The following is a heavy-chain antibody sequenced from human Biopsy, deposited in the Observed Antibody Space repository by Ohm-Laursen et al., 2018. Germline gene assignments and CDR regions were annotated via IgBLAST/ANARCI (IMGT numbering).Heavy chain of an antibody. Sequence: SDTLSLTWVVSGGSISGYHWSWIRKSPGKGLEWLAYISYTGGITSNPSLNGRATMSLDTSKNQFPLRLIYVTAADTAVYYCARMPYFDYWGQGILVTVSS. D-gene: IGHD2-2*01. CDR1: GGSISGYH. V-gene: IGHV4-59*07. CDR2: ISYTGGI. CDR3: ARMPYFDY. J-gene: IGHJ4*02.